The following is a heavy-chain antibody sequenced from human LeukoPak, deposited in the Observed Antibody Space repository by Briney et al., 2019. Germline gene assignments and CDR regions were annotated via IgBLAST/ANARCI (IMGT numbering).Heavy chain of an antibody. CDR3: ARDYRQECSSTSCYPGDGFDI. J-gene: IGHJ3*02. CDR2: IYTSGRT. Sequence: SETLSLTCTVSGCSISSYYWSWIRQPAGKGLEWIGRIYTSGRTNYNPSLKSRVTMSVDTSKKQSSLTLSSVTAADTDVYYCARDYRQECSSTSCYPGDGFDIWGQGKMVTVSS. CDR1: GCSISSYY. D-gene: IGHD2-2*01. V-gene: IGHV4-4*07.